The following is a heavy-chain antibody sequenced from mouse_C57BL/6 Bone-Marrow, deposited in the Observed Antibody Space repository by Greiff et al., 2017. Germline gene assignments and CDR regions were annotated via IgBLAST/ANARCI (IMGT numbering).Heavy chain of an antibody. J-gene: IGHJ1*03. CDR3: ARNYGSSYWYFDV. CDR1: GFNIKNTY. Sequence: EVQLQQSVAELVRPGASVKLSCTASGFNIKNTYMHWVKQRPEQGMEWIGRIDPANGNTKYAPKFQGKATITADTSSNTAYLQLSSLTSEDTAIDYCARNYGSSYWYFDVWGTGTTVTVSS. CDR2: IDPANGNT. D-gene: IGHD1-1*01. V-gene: IGHV14-3*01.